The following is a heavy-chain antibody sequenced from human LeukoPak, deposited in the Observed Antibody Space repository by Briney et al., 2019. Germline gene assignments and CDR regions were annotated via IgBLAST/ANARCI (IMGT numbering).Heavy chain of an antibody. Sequence: SQTLSLTCTVSGGSISSGGYYWSWIRQHPGKGLEWIGYIYYSGSTYYNPSFKSRVTISVDTSKNQFSLKLSSVTAADTAVYYCARAVGDQLDFDYWGQGTLVTVSS. V-gene: IGHV4-31*03. D-gene: IGHD1-26*01. J-gene: IGHJ4*02. CDR3: ARAVGDQLDFDY. CDR1: GGSISSGGYY. CDR2: IYYSGST.